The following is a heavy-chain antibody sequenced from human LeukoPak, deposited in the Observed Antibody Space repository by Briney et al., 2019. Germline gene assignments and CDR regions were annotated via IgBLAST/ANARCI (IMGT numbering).Heavy chain of an antibody. CDR1: GGSISSY. CDR3: ARDFRGNYGSRGMDV. CDR2: IYYSGST. V-gene: IGHV4-59*01. J-gene: IGHJ6*02. D-gene: IGHD5-24*01. Sequence: PSETLSLTCTVSGGSISSYWSWIRQPPGKGLEWIGYIYYSGSTNYNPSLKSRVTMSIDTSKNQFSLKLSSVTAADTAVYYCARDFRGNYGSRGMDVWGQGTTVTVSS.